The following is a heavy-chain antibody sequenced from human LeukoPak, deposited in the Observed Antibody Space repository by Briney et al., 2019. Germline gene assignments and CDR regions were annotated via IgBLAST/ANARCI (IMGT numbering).Heavy chain of an antibody. CDR3: ARDLAVEVATIPGY. J-gene: IGHJ4*02. D-gene: IGHD5-24*01. CDR1: GFTFSSYA. V-gene: IGHV3-30*01. Sequence: GRSLRLSCAASGFTFSSYAMHWVRQAPGKGLEWVAVISYDGGNKYYADSVKGRFTISRDNSKNTLYLQMNSLRAEDTAVYYCARDLAVEVATIPGYWGQGTLVTVSS. CDR2: ISYDGGNK.